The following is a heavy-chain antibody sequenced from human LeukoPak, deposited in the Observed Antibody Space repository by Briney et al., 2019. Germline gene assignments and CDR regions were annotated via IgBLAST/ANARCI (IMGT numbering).Heavy chain of an antibody. V-gene: IGHV3-21*01. CDR3: ARDGMVGY. D-gene: IGHD2-15*01. CDR2: ISSSSSYI. J-gene: IGHJ4*02. Sequence: SGGSLRLSVTASGFTFSSYSMNWVRQAPGKGLEWVSSISSSSSYIYYADSVKGRFTISRDNAKNSLYLQMHSLRAEDTAVYYCARDGMVGYWGQGTLVTVSS. CDR1: GFTFSSYS.